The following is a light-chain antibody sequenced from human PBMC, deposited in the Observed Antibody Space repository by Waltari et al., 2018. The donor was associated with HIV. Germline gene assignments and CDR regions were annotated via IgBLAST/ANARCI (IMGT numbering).Light chain of an antibody. V-gene: IGKV3-11*01. CDR2: DAS. J-gene: IGKJ5*01. Sequence: VLTQSPATLSLSPGETATLSCRANESISLYLAWYQHKPGQPPRLLIYDASTAATGVPGRFSGSGSGTDFSLTISSLESEDYGIYYCQQRSSWPPGVFGQGTRL. CDR1: ESISLY. CDR3: QQRSSWPPGV.